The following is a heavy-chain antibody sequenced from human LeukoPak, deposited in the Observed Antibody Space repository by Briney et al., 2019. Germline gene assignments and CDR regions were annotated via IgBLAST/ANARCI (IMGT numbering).Heavy chain of an antibody. Sequence: GGSLRLSCAASGFTFSSYSMNWVRQAPGKGLEWVSSISSSGTYIYYADSVKGRFTISRDNAKNSLYLQMNSLRAEDTAVYYCARGYCSSTNCPIDYWAREPWSPSPQ. CDR2: ISSSGTYI. J-gene: IGHJ4*02. V-gene: IGHV3-21*01. CDR1: GFTFSSYS. D-gene: IGHD2-2*01. CDR3: ARGYCSSTNCPIDY.